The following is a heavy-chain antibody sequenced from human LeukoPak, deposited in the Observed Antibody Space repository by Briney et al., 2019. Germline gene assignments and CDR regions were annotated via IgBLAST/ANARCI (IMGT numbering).Heavy chain of an antibody. V-gene: IGHV1-69*05. CDR2: IIPIFGTA. J-gene: IGHJ4*02. CDR1: GGTFSSYA. D-gene: IGHD1-26*01. CDR3: ASPKTLELPSGSSQFDY. Sequence: SVKVSCKASGGTFSSYAISWVRQAPGQGLEWMGRIIPIFGTANYAQKFQGRVTITTDESTSTAYMELSSLRSEDTAVYYCASPKTLELPSGSSQFDYWGQGTLVTVSS.